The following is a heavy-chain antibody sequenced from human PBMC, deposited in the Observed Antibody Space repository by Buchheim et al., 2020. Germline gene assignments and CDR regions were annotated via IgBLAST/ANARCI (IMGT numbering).Heavy chain of an antibody. CDR2: IKSKTDGGTT. V-gene: IGHV3-15*01. CDR1: GFTFSNAW. Sequence: EVQLVESGGGLVKPGGSLRLSCAASGFTFSNAWMSWVRQAPGKGLEWVGRIKSKTDGGTTDYAAPGKGRFTISRDNSKNTLYLQMNSLKTEDTAVYYCTTDPTSYYYGSGSYLGVDYWGQGTL. CDR3: TTDPTSYYYGSGSYLGVDY. J-gene: IGHJ4*02. D-gene: IGHD3-10*01.